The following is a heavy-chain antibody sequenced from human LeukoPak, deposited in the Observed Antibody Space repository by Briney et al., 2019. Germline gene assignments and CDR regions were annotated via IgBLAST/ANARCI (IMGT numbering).Heavy chain of an antibody. CDR1: GFTFTEYW. Sequence: PGGSLRLSWAASGFTFTEYWMNWVRQAPGKGLEWVASINQDGSEKYYVDSVKGRFTISRDNAQNSLYLQMSYLRAEDTAMFYCARDGVAAGLYFDLWGQGTLVTVSS. V-gene: IGHV3-7*01. CDR2: INQDGSEK. CDR3: ARDGVAAGLYFDL. D-gene: IGHD6-13*01. J-gene: IGHJ4*02.